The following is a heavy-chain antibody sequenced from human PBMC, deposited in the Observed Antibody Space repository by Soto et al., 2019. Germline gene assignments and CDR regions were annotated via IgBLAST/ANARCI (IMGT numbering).Heavy chain of an antibody. CDR1: GGSISSSSYY. J-gene: IGHJ3*02. D-gene: IGHD2-2*01. CDR2: IYYSGST. Sequence: SETLSLTCTVSGGSISSSSYYWGWIRQPPGKGLEWIGSIYYSGSTDYNPSLKSEVTISVDTSKNQFSLKLSSVTAADTSVYYCERHGNIVVVRAFDIWGQGTMVTVSS. CDR3: ERHGNIVVVRAFDI. V-gene: IGHV4-39*01.